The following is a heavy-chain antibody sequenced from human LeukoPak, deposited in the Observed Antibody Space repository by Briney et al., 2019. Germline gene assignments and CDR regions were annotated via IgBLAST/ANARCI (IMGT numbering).Heavy chain of an antibody. Sequence: PGGSLRLSCAASGFTFSSYWMSWVRQAPGKGLEWVANIRQDGSDKYYVDSVKGRFTISRDNAKNSLYLQMNSLRAEDTAVYYCARGWKLWTLDYWGQGTLVTVSS. J-gene: IGHJ4*02. CDR1: GFTFSSYW. CDR2: IRQDGSDK. CDR3: ARGWKLWTLDY. D-gene: IGHD5-18*01. V-gene: IGHV3-7*01.